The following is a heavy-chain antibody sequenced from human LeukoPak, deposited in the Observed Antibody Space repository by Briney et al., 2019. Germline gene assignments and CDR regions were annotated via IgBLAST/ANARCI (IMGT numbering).Heavy chain of an antibody. J-gene: IGHJ3*02. Sequence: ASVKVSCKASGYTFTSHDTNWVRQATGQGPEWLGRMNPNSGNTDYALKFQGRVTMTRNTSITTAYMELSSLRSEDTAVYYCATPKGATDAFDIWGQGTMVTVSS. D-gene: IGHD1-26*01. CDR2: MNPNSGNT. V-gene: IGHV1-8*01. CDR3: ATPKGATDAFDI. CDR1: GYTFTSHD.